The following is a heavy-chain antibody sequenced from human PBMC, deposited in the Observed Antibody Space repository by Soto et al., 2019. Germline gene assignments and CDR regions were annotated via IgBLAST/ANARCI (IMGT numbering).Heavy chain of an antibody. Sequence: WASVKVSCKASGGTFSSYAISWVRQAPGQGLEWMGGIIPIFGTANYAQKFQGRVTITADESTSTAYMELSSLRSEDTAVYYCARVIKWELPWRFDMDVWGQGTTVTVSS. CDR3: ARVIKWELPWRFDMDV. V-gene: IGHV1-69*13. J-gene: IGHJ6*02. CDR1: GGTFSSYA. CDR2: IIPIFGTA. D-gene: IGHD1-26*01.